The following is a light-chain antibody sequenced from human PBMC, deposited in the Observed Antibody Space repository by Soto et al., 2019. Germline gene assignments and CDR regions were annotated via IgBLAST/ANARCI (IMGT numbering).Light chain of an antibody. CDR1: QSVSSRY. CDR2: GAS. V-gene: IGKV3-20*01. CDR3: QQWSTFGGGTKVEIT. J-gene: IGKJ4*01. Sequence: EIVLTQSPGTLSLSPGERATLSCRASQSVSSRYLAWYQQKPGQAPRLLIYGASSRATGIPDRFSGAGSGTDFILTISRLEPEDFAVYYCQQWSTFGGGTKVEITFGGGTKVEIK.